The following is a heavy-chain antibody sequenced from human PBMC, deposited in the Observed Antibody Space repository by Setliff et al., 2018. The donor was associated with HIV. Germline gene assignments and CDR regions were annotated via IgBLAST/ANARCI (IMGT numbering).Heavy chain of an antibody. J-gene: IGHJ3*01. Sequence: GASVKVSCKASGYTFTSYGISWVRQAPGQGLEWMGWISAYNGNTNYAQKLQGRVTMTADTATSTAYMELRSLTSDDTAMYYCARDAGGFYYGDALDVWGQGTMVTVSS. V-gene: IGHV1-18*01. CDR2: ISAYNGNT. CDR3: ARDAGGFYYGDALDV. CDR1: GYTFTSYG. D-gene: IGHD1-26*01.